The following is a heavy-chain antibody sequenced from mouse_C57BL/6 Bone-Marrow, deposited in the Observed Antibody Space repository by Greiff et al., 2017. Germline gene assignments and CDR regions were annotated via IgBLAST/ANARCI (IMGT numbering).Heavy chain of an antibody. CDR3: ARGLWFFDY. D-gene: IGHD2-2*01. Sequence: VQLQQPGAELVKPGASVKLSCKASGYTFTSYWMHWVKQRPGQGLEWIGMIHPNSGSTNYNEKFKRKATLTVDKSSSTAYMQLSSLTSEDSAVYYCARGLWFFDYWGQGTTLTVSS. J-gene: IGHJ2*01. CDR1: GYTFTSYW. CDR2: IHPNSGST. V-gene: IGHV1-64*01.